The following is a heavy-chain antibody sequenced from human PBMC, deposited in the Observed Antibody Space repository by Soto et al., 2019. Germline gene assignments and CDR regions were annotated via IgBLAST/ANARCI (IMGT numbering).Heavy chain of an antibody. CDR3: ARRKQNYYRMDG. CDR2: IYYSGST. Sequence: SETLSLTCTVSGGSISSGGYYWSWIRQHPGKGLEWIGYIYYSGSTYYNPPLRSRVTISVDTSKNQFSLNLNSVTAADTAVYYCARRKQNYYRMDGWGQGTTVTVAS. V-gene: IGHV4-31*03. J-gene: IGHJ6*02. CDR1: GGSISSGGYY.